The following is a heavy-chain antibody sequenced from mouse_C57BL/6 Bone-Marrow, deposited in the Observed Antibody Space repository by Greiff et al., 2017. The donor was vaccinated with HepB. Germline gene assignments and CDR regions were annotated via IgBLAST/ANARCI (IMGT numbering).Heavy chain of an antibody. D-gene: IGHD2-1*01. V-gene: IGHV1-81*01. CDR2: IYPRSGNT. CDR1: GYTFTSYG. J-gene: IGHJ2*01. Sequence: VQLQESGAELARPGASVKLSCKASGYTFTSYGISWVKQRTGQGLEWIGEIYPRSGNTYYNEKFKGKATLTADKSSSTAYMELRSLTSEDSAVYFCARYGNYVFWFAYWGQGTTLTVSS. CDR3: ARYGNYVFWFAY.